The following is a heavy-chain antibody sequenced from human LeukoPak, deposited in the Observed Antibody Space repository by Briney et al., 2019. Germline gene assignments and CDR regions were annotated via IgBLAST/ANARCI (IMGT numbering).Heavy chain of an antibody. CDR3: ARRFGSGSNDY. Sequence: GASVKVSCKTSGYTFTGYYMHWVRQAPGQGLEWMGWINPNSGGTNYAQKFQGRVTMTRDTSISTAYMELSRLRSDDTAVYYCARRFGSGSNDYWRQGTLVTVSS. CDR1: GYTFTGYY. CDR2: INPNSGGT. J-gene: IGHJ4*02. V-gene: IGHV1-2*02. D-gene: IGHD3-10*01.